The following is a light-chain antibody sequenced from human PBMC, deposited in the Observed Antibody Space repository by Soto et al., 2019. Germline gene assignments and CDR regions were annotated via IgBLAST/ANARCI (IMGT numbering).Light chain of an antibody. J-gene: IGKJ1*01. CDR2: DAS. V-gene: IGKV3-11*01. CDR1: QSVSSY. CDR3: QQRSYWPRT. Sequence: EIVLTQSPATLSLSPGERATLSCRASQSVSSYLAWYQQKPGQAPRLLIYDASNRATGIPARFSGSGSGTDFTLSISSLECEDFAVYYCQQRSYWPRTFGQGTKVETK.